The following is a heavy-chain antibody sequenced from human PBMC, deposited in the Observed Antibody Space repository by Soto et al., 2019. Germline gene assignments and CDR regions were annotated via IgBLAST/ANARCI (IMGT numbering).Heavy chain of an antibody. CDR3: ASPCSSTSCYASGGWFDP. V-gene: IGHV4-34*01. CDR1: GGSFSGYY. Sequence: SETLSLTCAVYGGSFSGYYWSWIRQPPGKGLEWIGEINHSGSTNYNPSLKSRVTISVDTSKNQFSLKLSSVTAADTAVYYCASPCSSTSCYASGGWFDPWGQGTLVTVSS. CDR2: INHSGST. J-gene: IGHJ5*02. D-gene: IGHD2-2*01.